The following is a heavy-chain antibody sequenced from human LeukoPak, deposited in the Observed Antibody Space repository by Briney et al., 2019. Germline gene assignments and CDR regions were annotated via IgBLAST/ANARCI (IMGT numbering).Heavy chain of an antibody. CDR3: PRRDYDILTGYYIPVWFDP. D-gene: IGHD3-9*01. V-gene: IGHV4-38-2*02. J-gene: IGHJ5*02. CDR1: GYSISSGYY. CDR2: IYHSGST. Sequence: SETLSLTCTVSGYSISSGYYWGWIRQPPGKGLEWIGSIYHSGSTYYNPSLKSRVTISVDTSKNQFSLKLSSVTAADTAVYYCPRRDYDILTGYYIPVWFDPWGQGTLVTVSS.